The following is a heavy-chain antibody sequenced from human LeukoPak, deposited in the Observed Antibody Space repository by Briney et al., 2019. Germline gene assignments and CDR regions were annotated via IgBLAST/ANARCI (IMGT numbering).Heavy chain of an antibody. CDR2: IIPIFGTA. V-gene: IGHV1-69*13. D-gene: IGHD3-22*01. CDR3: ASTTYYYDSSGYYYLEYFQH. Sequence: SSVTVSRKSSGGTFSSYAISWLRQAPAQGLEWMGGIIPIFGTANYAQKFQGRVTITADESTSRAYVELRSLRSEDTAVYYCASTTYYYDSSGYYYLEYFQHWGQGTLVTVSS. CDR1: GGTFSSYA. J-gene: IGHJ1*01.